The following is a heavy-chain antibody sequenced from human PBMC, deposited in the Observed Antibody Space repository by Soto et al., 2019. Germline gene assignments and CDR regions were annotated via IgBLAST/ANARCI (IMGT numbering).Heavy chain of an antibody. J-gene: IGHJ4*02. Sequence: EVQLVESGGGLVQPGGSLRLSCAASGFTFSSYGMNWVRQAPGKGLEWVSYISSSSTTIYYADSVKGRFTIFRDNAKNSLYLQLNSLRDEDTAVYYCARSPYYSASSNYYGYWGQGTLVTVSS. CDR3: ARSPYYSASSNYYGY. CDR2: ISSSSTTI. CDR1: GFTFSSYG. V-gene: IGHV3-48*02. D-gene: IGHD3-22*01.